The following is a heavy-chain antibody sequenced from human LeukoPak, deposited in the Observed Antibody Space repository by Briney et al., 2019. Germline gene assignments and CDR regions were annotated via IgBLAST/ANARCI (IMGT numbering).Heavy chain of an antibody. V-gene: IGHV1-18*01. CDR1: GYTFRTFG. Sequence: PVKVSCKASGYTFRTFGINWVRQAPGQGLEWMGWISVYNGDTKYAQKFQGRVTMTTDTSTNTTYMEVRSLTFDDTAVYYCARDHMAARPGWFDAWGQGTLVT. D-gene: IGHD6-6*01. CDR3: ARDHMAARPGWFDA. CDR2: ISVYNGDT. J-gene: IGHJ5*02.